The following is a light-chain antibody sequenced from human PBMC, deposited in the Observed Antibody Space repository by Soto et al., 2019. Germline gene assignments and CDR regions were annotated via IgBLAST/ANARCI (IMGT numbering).Light chain of an antibody. CDR3: QQYGASPLT. CDR2: GAS. J-gene: IGKJ4*01. Sequence: EIVVTQSPGTLSLSQGERATLSCRASQTVSNNFLAWFQQKPGQAPRFVIYGASKRATGIPDRFSASGSGTDFTLTISRLEPEDFAVYYCQQYGASPLTFGGGTQVEI. V-gene: IGKV3-20*01. CDR1: QTVSNNF.